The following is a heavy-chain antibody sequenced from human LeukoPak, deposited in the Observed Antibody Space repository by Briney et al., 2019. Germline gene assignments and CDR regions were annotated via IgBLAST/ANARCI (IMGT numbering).Heavy chain of an antibody. CDR2: ISWNSGSI. J-gene: IGHJ6*02. CDR3: AKDTTLPGPKQNYYYYGMDV. V-gene: IGHV3-9*01. CDR1: GFTFDDYA. Sequence: GGSLRLSCAASGFTFDDYAMHWVRQAPGKGLEWVSGISWNSGSIGYADSVKGRFTISRDNAKNSLYLQMNSLRAEDTALYYCAKDTTLPGPKQNYYYYGMDVWGQGTTVTDSS. D-gene: IGHD1-14*01.